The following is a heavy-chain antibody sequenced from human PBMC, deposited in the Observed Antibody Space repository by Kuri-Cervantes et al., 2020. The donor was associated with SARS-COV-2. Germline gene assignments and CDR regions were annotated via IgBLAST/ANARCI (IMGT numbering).Heavy chain of an antibody. CDR1: GFTFDDYG. CDR2: INWNGGST. CDR3: ARDAHCSSTSCYTRGYYYYYMDA. D-gene: IGHD2-2*02. V-gene: IGHV3-20*04. J-gene: IGHJ6*03. Sequence: GGSLRLSCAASGFTFDDYGMSWVRQAPGKGLEWVSGINWNGGSTGYADSVKGRFTISRDNAKNSLYLQMNSLRAEDTAVYYCARDAHCSSTSCYTRGYYYYYMDAWGKGTTVTVSS.